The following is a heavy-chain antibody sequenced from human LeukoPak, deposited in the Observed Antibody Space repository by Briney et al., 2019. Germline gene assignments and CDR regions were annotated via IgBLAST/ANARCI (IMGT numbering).Heavy chain of an antibody. Sequence: PGRSLRLSCAASGFIFSTHGMHWVRQAPGKGLEWVSLISYDGNTKYYADSVEGRFTISRDNSKSTLYLQLNSLRVEDTAVYYCAKDGHFYGAGTYYNLDYWGQGTLVTVSS. J-gene: IGHJ4*02. V-gene: IGHV3-30*18. CDR1: GFIFSTHG. CDR2: ISYDGNTK. D-gene: IGHD3-10*01. CDR3: AKDGHFYGAGTYYNLDY.